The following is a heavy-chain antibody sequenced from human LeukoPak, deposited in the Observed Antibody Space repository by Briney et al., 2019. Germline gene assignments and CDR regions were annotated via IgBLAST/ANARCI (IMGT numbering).Heavy chain of an antibody. CDR1: GGSISSGDYY. J-gene: IGHJ4*02. Sequence: SVTLSLTCTVSGGSISSGDYYWSWIRQPPGKGLEWIGYIYYSGSTYYNPSLKSRVTISVDTSKNQFSLKLSSVTAADTAVYYCARVVIGVGARLDYFGYWGQGTLVTVSS. CDR3: ARVVIGVGARLDYFGY. CDR2: IYYSGST. V-gene: IGHV4-30-4*01. D-gene: IGHD1-26*01.